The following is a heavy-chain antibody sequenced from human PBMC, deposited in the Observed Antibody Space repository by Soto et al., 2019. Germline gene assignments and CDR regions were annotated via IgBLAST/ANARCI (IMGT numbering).Heavy chain of an antibody. Sequence: QVQLVQSGAEVRQPASSVKVSCKTSGGTFSSYAISWVRQAPGQGLEWMGGIVPIVDTSTYAQKFQGRVTNTADGSMSIVYRELSSLRSDDTAVYYCVRVVAIPGYPDNWGQGTLVTVSS. CDR1: GGTFSSYA. CDR2: IVPIVDTS. D-gene: IGHD5-12*01. V-gene: IGHV1-69*12. CDR3: VRVVAIPGYPDN. J-gene: IGHJ4*02.